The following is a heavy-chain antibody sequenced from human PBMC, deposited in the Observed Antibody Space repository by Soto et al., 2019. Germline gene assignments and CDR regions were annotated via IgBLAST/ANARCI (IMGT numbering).Heavy chain of an antibody. CDR2: VSYDGNHK. Sequence: QVQLVESGGGVIQPGTSLSLSCGSSGFTFRSFGIYWVRQAPGKGLEWVAVVSYDGNHKYYADSVKSRFTVSRDNAKNMLYLQMNSLRGEDTAVYYCAKDVGQQLVLNYGMDVWGQGTTVTVSS. J-gene: IGHJ6*02. V-gene: IGHV3-30*18. CDR3: AKDVGQQLVLNYGMDV. CDR1: GFTFRSFG. D-gene: IGHD6-13*01.